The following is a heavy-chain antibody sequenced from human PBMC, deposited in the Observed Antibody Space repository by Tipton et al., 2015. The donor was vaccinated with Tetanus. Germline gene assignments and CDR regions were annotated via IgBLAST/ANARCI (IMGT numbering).Heavy chain of an antibody. D-gene: IGHD2-2*01. CDR2: INAGNGNT. CDR3: ARGGVGYCSSTSCCVFGP. Sequence: QSGPEVKKPGASVKVSCKASGYTFTSYAMHWVRQAPGQRLEWMGWINAGNGNTKYSQKFQGRVTITRDTSASTAYMELSSLKSEDPAVYFCARGGVGYCSSTSCCVFGPWGQGTLVAVSS. J-gene: IGHJ5*02. CDR1: GYTFTSYA. V-gene: IGHV1-3*01.